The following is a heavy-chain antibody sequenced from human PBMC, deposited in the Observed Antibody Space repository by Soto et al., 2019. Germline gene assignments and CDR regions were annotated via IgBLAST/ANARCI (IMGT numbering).Heavy chain of an antibody. J-gene: IGHJ4*02. D-gene: IGHD6-13*01. CDR2: ISYDGSNK. Sequence: PGGSLRLSCAASGFTFSSYGMHWVRQAPGKGLEWVAVISYDGSNKYYADSVKGRFTISRDNSKNTLYLQMNSLRAEDTAVYYCAKIAAAGTSGDYWGQGTLVTVS. CDR3: AKIAAAGTSGDY. CDR1: GFTFSSYG. V-gene: IGHV3-30*18.